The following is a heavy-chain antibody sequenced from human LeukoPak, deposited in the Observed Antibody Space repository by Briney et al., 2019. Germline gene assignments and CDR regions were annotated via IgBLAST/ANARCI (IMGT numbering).Heavy chain of an antibody. D-gene: IGHD3-16*01. V-gene: IGHV3-7*03. CDR2: IKQDGSEK. CDR1: GLTFRNYW. CDR3: ARDGFGTGSN. Sequence: GSLRLSCAASGLTFRNYWMDWVRQAPGKGLEWVANIKQDGSEKNYVDSVKGRFIISRDNAKNSLYLQMNTLRADDTAVYYCARDGFGTGSNWGQGTLVTVSS. J-gene: IGHJ4*02.